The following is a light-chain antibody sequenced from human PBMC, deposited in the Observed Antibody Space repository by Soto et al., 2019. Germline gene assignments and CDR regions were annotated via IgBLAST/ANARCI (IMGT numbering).Light chain of an antibody. CDR2: DVT. CDR3: SSSAGISIPVA. J-gene: IGLJ2*01. V-gene: IGLV2-8*01. CDR1: SSDDGGYNF. Sequence: QAVVTQSPSASGSPGQSVIISCTGASSDDGGYNFVSWYQHHPGKAPRLMIYDVTQRPSGVPDRFSGSKSGNTASLTVSGLHVDDEAYYYCSSSAGISIPVAFGGGTKLTVL.